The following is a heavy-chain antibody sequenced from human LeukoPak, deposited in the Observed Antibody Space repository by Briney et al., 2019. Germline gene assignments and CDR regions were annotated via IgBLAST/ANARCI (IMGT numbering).Heavy chain of an antibody. CDR2: ITSGSSYI. CDR3: ARASGWYERGPDNCYYYMDV. Sequence: GGSLRLSCAASGFTFSSYNMNWVRQAPGKGLEGVSSITSGSSYIYYADSVKGRFTISRDNAKNSLYLQMNSLRAEDTAVYYCARASGWYERGPDNCYYYMDVWGKGTTVTVSS. J-gene: IGHJ6*03. CDR1: GFTFSSYN. V-gene: IGHV3-21*01. D-gene: IGHD6-19*01.